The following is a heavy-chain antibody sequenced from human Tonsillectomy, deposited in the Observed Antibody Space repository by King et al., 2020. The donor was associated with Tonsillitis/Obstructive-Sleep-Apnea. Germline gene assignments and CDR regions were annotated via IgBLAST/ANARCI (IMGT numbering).Heavy chain of an antibody. V-gene: IGHV4-31*03. D-gene: IGHD4-17*01. CDR3: ARGDDYDNYLDY. CDR1: GGSISSGGYY. CDR2: IYYSGTT. J-gene: IGHJ4*02. Sequence: VQLQESGPGLVKPSHTLSLTCTVSGGSISSGGYYWSWIRQHPGKGLEWIWYIYYSGTTYYNPSLKSRVTISVETSQSQFSLKLSSVTAADTAVYYCARGDDYDNYLDYWGQGTLVTVSS.